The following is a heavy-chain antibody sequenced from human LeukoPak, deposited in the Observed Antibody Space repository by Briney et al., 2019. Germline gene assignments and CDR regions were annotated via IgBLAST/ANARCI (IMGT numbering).Heavy chain of an antibody. CDR1: GFSFRSHW. V-gene: IGHV3-11*04. J-gene: IGHJ5*02. D-gene: IGHD1-26*01. CDR2: ISSSGSTI. CDR3: AVSVGATSEWFDP. Sequence: GGPLRLSCAASGFSFRSHWMSWIRQAPGKGLEWVSYISSSGSTIYYADSVKGRFTISRDNAKNSLYLQMNSLRAEDTAVYYCAVSVGATSEWFDPWGQGTLVTVSS.